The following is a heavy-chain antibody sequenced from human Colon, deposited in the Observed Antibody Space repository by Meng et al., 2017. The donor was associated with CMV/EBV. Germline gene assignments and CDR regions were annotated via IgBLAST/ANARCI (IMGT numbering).Heavy chain of an antibody. V-gene: IGHV1-2*02. J-gene: IGHJ4*02. CDR2: INPITGRT. CDR1: GYTFTGYF. Sequence: LVQSGAEVKKPVASVKVSCKASGYTFTGYFMYWVRPAPGQGLEWLGVINPITGRTNYAQKFQGRVTMTRDTSMNTAYMELSRLRSDDTAVYYCASLSGGDFDYWGQGTLVTVSS. CDR3: ASLSGGDFDY. D-gene: IGHD1-26*01.